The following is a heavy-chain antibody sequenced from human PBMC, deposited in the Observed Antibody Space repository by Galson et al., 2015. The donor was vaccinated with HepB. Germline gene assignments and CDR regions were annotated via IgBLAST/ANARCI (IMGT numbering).Heavy chain of an antibody. D-gene: IGHD3-10*01. CDR2: IIPIFGTA. CDR3: ARDTGPGLDP. J-gene: IGHJ5*02. V-gene: IGHV1-69*13. CDR1: GYTFTSYD. Sequence: SVKVSCKASGYTFTSYDINWVRQATGQGLEWMGGIIPIFGTANYAQKFQGRVTITADESTSTAYMELSSLRSEDTAVYYCARDTGPGLDPWGQGILVTVSS.